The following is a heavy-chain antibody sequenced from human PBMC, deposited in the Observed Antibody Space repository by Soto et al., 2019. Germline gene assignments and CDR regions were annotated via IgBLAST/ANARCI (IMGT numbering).Heavy chain of an antibody. CDR2: IYHNGSP. D-gene: IGHD1-26*01. Sequence: PSETLSLTCVVSGGSISSTNWWTWVRQPPGKRLEWIGEIYHNGSPTYSPSLRGRATISVDKSNNQFSLRLRSVTAADTAVYYCATQEVGGTYVYTFDPWGQGTLVTVSS. J-gene: IGHJ5*02. CDR1: GGSISSTNW. V-gene: IGHV4-4*02. CDR3: ATQEVGGTYVYTFDP.